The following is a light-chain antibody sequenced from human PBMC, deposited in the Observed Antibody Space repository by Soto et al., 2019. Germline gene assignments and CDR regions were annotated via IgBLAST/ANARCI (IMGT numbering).Light chain of an antibody. V-gene: IGKV3-15*01. CDR1: QSVSSTY. J-gene: IGKJ1*01. Sequence: EFVLTQSPVTLSLSPGERATLSCRASQSVSSTYLAWYQQKPGQAPRLLIYVASTRVTGIPARFSGSGSGTEFTLTISSLQSEDCAGYYCQQYHNWWTFGQGTKVDIK. CDR3: QQYHNWWT. CDR2: VAS.